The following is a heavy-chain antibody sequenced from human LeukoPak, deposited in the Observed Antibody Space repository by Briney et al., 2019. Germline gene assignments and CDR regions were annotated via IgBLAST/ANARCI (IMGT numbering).Heavy chain of an antibody. V-gene: IGHV3-74*01. Sequence: PGGSLRLSCAASGFTFSSYWMHWVRQAPGKGLVWVSRINSDGSSISYADSVKGRFTISRDNAKNTLYLQMNSLRAEDTAVYYCARDRGAGIVGAVDYWGQGTLVTVSS. CDR1: GFTFSSYW. J-gene: IGHJ4*02. CDR3: ARDRGAGIVGAVDY. CDR2: INSDGSSI. D-gene: IGHD1-26*01.